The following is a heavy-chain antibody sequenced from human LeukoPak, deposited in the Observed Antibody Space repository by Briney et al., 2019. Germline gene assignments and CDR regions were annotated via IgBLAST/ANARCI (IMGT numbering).Heavy chain of an antibody. V-gene: IGHV1-46*01. D-gene: IGHD5-18*01. CDR3: ARGYSYDAFDI. Sequence: ASVKVSCKASGYTFTDYYIHWVRQAPGQGPEWMGWINPSGGSTSYAQKFQGRVTMTRDMSTSTVYMELSSLRSEDTAVYYCARGYSYDAFDIWGQGTMVTVSS. J-gene: IGHJ3*02. CDR1: GYTFTDYY. CDR2: INPSGGST.